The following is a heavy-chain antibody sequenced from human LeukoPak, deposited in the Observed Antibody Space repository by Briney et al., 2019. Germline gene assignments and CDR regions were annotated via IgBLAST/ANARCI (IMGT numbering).Heavy chain of an antibody. D-gene: IGHD5-12*01. CDR1: GGSISSSNW. CDR2: IYHSGST. Sequence: PSETLSLTCAVSGGSISSSNWWSWVRQPPGKGLEWIGEIYHSGSTNYNPSLKSRVTISVDKSKNQFSLRLSSVTAADTAVYYCARGSEASGYDYNPIDYWGQGTLVTVSS. J-gene: IGHJ4*02. V-gene: IGHV4-4*02. CDR3: ARGSEASGYDYNPIDY.